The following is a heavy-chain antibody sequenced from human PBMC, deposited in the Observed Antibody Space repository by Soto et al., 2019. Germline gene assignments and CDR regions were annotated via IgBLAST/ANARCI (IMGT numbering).Heavy chain of an antibody. CDR3: ARLGGGMTIFGVGSFYYYGMDV. J-gene: IGHJ6*02. D-gene: IGHD3-3*01. CDR1: GGSISSSSYY. CDR2: IYYSGST. Sequence: SSETLSLTCTLSGGSISSSSYYWGWIRQPPGKGLEQIGSIYYSGSTYYNPSLKSRVTISVDTSKNQFSLKLSSVTAADTAVYYCARLGGGMTIFGVGSFYYYGMDVWGQGTTVT. V-gene: IGHV4-39*01.